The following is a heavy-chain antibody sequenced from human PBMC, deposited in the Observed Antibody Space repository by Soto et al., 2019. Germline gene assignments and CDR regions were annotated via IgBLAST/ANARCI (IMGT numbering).Heavy chain of an antibody. CDR1: GGTFSSYA. CDR3: ARWGMTTVTMRGYFDL. V-gene: IGHV1-69*01. D-gene: IGHD4-17*01. CDR2: IIPIFGTA. Sequence: QVQLVQPGAGVKKPGSSVKVSCKASGGTFSSYAISWVRQAPGQGLEWMGGIIPIFGTANYAQKFQGRVTITADESTSTAYMELSSLRSEDTAVYYCARWGMTTVTMRGYFDLWGRGTLVTVSS. J-gene: IGHJ2*01.